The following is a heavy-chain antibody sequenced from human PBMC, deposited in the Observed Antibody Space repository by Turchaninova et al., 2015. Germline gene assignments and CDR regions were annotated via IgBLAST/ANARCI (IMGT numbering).Heavy chain of an antibody. CDR3: ARDSSGYYSSYYFDY. Sequence: EVQLVESGGGLVQPGGSLRLSGAAAGFTFSNYWMRWVRQAPGKGVEWVDNIKQDGREKYYLDSVKGRFTISRDNAKNSLYLQMNSLRAEDTAVYYCARDSSGYYSSYYFDYWGQGTLVTVSS. CDR1: GFTFSNYW. V-gene: IGHV3-7*03. CDR2: IKQDGREK. J-gene: IGHJ4*02. D-gene: IGHD3-22*01.